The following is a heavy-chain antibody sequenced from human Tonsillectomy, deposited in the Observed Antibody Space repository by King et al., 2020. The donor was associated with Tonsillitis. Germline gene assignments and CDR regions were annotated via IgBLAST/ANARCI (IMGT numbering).Heavy chain of an antibody. Sequence: VQLVESGGGLVQPGGSLRLSCAASGFTFSTYWMSWVRQTPGKGLEWVATIKQDGSERFYVDSVKGRFTISRDNAKNSLSLLLNSLRAADTAVYYCARDIVVVPATMRYYYYGMDVWGQGTTVTVSS. CDR1: GFTFSTYW. D-gene: IGHD2-2*01. V-gene: IGHV3-7*01. CDR2: IKQDGSER. CDR3: ARDIVVVPATMRYYYYGMDV. J-gene: IGHJ6*02.